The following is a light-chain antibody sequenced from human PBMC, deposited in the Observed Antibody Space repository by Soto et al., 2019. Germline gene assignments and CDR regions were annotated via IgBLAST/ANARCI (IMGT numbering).Light chain of an antibody. Sequence: QYALTQPPSASGSPGQSVTISCTGSSSDVGAYNYVSWYQQYPGKAPKLMIFEVSERPSGVPDRFSGSKSGNTASLTVSGLQAEDEADYYCSSYAGSNNVIFGGGTKLTVL. CDR3: SSYAGSNNVI. CDR2: EVS. CDR1: SSDVGAYNY. J-gene: IGLJ2*01. V-gene: IGLV2-8*01.